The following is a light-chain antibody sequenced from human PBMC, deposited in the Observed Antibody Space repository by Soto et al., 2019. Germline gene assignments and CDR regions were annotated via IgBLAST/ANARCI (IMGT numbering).Light chain of an antibody. CDR3: QQYGSSWT. J-gene: IGKJ1*01. CDR1: QTVRNNY. V-gene: IGKV3-20*01. CDR2: DAS. Sequence: EIMLTQSPGTLSVSPGERATLSCRASQTVRNNYLAWYQQKPGQAPRLLIYDASSRATGIPDRFSGSGSGTDFTLTISRLEPEDFAVYYCQQYGSSWTFGQGTKVDI.